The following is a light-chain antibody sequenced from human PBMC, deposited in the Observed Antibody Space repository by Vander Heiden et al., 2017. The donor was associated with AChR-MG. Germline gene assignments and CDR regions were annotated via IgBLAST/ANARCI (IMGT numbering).Light chain of an antibody. CDR3: QQSYSTPIT. Sequence: DIQMTQSPSSLSASVGDRVTITCRASQGISSYLNWYQQKPGKAPKLLIYAASSLQSGVPSRFSGSGSGTDFTLTISSLQPEDFATYYCQQSYSTPITFGQETRLEIK. CDR1: QGISSY. CDR2: AAS. V-gene: IGKV1-39*01. J-gene: IGKJ5*01.